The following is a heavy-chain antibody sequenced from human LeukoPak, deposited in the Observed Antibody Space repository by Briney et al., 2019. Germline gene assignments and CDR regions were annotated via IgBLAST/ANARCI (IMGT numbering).Heavy chain of an antibody. J-gene: IGHJ4*02. V-gene: IGHV3-23*01. CDR3: AKDLVPGYSSGWYPRPDY. Sequence: PGGSLRLSCAASGFPFENAWMNWVRQAPGKGLEWVSSVSGSGGSTYYADSVKGRFTISRDNSKNTLYLQMNSLRVEDTAIYYCAKDLVPGYSSGWYPRPDYWGQGTLVTVSS. CDR1: GFPFENAW. CDR2: VSGSGGST. D-gene: IGHD6-19*01.